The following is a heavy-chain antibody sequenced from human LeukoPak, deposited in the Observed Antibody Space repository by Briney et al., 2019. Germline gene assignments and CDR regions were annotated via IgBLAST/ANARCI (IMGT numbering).Heavy chain of an antibody. CDR1: GGSISSYY. D-gene: IGHD1-26*01. J-gene: IGHJ4*02. V-gene: IGHV4-4*07. CDR3: ARDLRSGSSPIFDY. CDR2: IYTSGST. Sequence: SETLSLTCTISGGSISSYYWSWIRQPAGNGLEWIGRIYTSGSTNYNPSLKSRVTMSVDTSKNQFSLKLSSVTAADTAVYYCARDLRSGSSPIFDYWGQGTLVTVSS.